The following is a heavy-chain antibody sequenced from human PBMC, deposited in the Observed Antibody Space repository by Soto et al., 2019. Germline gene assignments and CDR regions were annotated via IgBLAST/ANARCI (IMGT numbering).Heavy chain of an antibody. Sequence: SETLSLTCTVSGGSISSYYWSWIRQPPGKGLEWIGYIYYSGSTNYNPSLKSRVTISVDTSKNQFSLKLSSVTAADTAVYYCARGRWELLGFDYWGQGTLVTVSS. CDR1: GGSISSYY. V-gene: IGHV4-59*01. CDR3: ARGRWELLGFDY. CDR2: IYYSGST. J-gene: IGHJ4*02. D-gene: IGHD1-26*01.